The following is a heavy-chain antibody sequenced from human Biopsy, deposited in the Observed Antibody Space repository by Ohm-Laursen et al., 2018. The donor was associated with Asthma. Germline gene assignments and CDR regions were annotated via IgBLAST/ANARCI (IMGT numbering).Heavy chain of an antibody. J-gene: IGHJ6*02. CDR3: ARAPQPQNYGSGNAQYGLDV. CDR2: INPNSGNT. CDR1: GYTFNAYY. Sequence: ASVKVSCNAPGYTFNAYYIHWVRQAPGQEFEWMGRINPNSGNTHYAHKFQGRVTMTRDTSISTVYMELTSLRSDDTAVYYCARAPQPQNYGSGNAQYGLDVWGQGTTVTVSS. V-gene: IGHV1-2*06. D-gene: IGHD3-10*01.